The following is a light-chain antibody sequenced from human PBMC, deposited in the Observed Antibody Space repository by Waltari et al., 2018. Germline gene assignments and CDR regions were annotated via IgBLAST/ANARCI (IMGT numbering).Light chain of an antibody. CDR1: SSDVGSYNL. Sequence: QSALTQPASVSGSPGQSIPISCTGTSSDVGSYNLVSWYQQHPGKAPKLMIYEGSKRPPGVSNRFSGSKSGNTASLTISGLQAEDEADYYCCSYAGSRVFGGGTKLTVL. J-gene: IGLJ3*02. CDR2: EGS. CDR3: CSYAGSRV. V-gene: IGLV2-23*01.